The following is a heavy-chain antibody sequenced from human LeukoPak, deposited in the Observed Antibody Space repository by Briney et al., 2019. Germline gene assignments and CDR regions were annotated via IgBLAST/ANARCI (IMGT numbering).Heavy chain of an antibody. CDR2: IYTSGST. CDR1: GGSISSGSYY. J-gene: IGHJ5*02. Sequence: PSQTLSLTCTVSGGSISSGSYYWSWIRQPAGKGLEWIGRIYTSGSTNYNPSLKSRVTISVDTSKNQFSLKLSSVTAADTAVYYCARGPDFWSGYFDFDPWGQGTLVTVSS. D-gene: IGHD3-3*01. CDR3: ARGPDFWSGYFDFDP. V-gene: IGHV4-61*02.